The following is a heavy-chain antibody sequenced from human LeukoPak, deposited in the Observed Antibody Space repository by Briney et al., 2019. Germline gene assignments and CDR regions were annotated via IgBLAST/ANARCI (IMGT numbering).Heavy chain of an antibody. CDR2: IYYTGST. D-gene: IGHD4-17*01. CDR1: GGSISSYY. CDR3: AIHLRAVTTSFDY. J-gene: IGHJ4*02. Sequence: PSETLSLTCTVSGGSISSYYWSWIRQPPGKGLEWIGYIYYTGSTNYNPSLKSRVIISGDTSKNRFSLKLTAVTAADTAVYYCAIHLRAVTTSFDYWGQGTLVTVSS. V-gene: IGHV4-59*08.